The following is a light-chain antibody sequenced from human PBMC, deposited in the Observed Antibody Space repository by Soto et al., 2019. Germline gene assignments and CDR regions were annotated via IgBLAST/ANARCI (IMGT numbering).Light chain of an antibody. Sequence: DIQMTQSPSILSASVGDRVTITCRASQSIGSWVAWYQQKPGRAPNLLIHKASHLESGVPSRFSGSGSGTEFTLTISSLQPDDFATYYCQQYNSSPWTFGQGTKADI. V-gene: IGKV1-5*03. J-gene: IGKJ1*01. CDR3: QQYNSSPWT. CDR2: KAS. CDR1: QSIGSW.